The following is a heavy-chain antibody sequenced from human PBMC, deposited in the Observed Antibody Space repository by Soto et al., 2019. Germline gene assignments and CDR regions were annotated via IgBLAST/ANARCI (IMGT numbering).Heavy chain of an antibody. J-gene: IGHJ3*02. V-gene: IGHV3-23*01. Sequence: GGSLRLSCAASGFTFSDYYMSWIRQAPGKGLEWVSYISGSGGSTYYADSVKGRFTISRDNSKNTLYLQMNSLRAEDTAVYYCAKVDYGDYFAFDIWGQGTMVTVSS. CDR2: ISGSGGST. CDR3: AKVDYGDYFAFDI. CDR1: GFTFSDYY. D-gene: IGHD4-17*01.